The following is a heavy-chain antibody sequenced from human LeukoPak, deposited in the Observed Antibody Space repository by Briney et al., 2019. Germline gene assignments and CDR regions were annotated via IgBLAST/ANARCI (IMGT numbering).Heavy chain of an antibody. CDR2: IRIKANSYAT. CDR1: GINFSGSA. D-gene: IGHD6-19*01. J-gene: IGHJ4*02. Sequence: GGSLRLSCAASGINFSGSAMHWVRQASGKGLEWVGRIRIKANSYATTYGASVKGRFTISGDDSKNTVYLQMNSLKTEDTAVYYCTRPGYSSGWTDNWGQGTLVTVSS. CDR3: TRPGYSSGWTDN. V-gene: IGHV3-73*01.